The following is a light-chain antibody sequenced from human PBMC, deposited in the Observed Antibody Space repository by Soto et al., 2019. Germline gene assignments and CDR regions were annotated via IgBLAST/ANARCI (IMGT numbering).Light chain of an antibody. V-gene: IGKV1-5*03. CDR2: MTS. CDR1: QSISNW. Sequence: DIQMTQSPSTLSASVGDRVTITCRASQSISNWLAWYQQKPGKAPKLLIYMTSNLESGVPSRFSGSGSGTEFTLTISSLQPDDFATYYFQQYNSYSTFGQGTKVEIK. J-gene: IGKJ1*01. CDR3: QQYNSYST.